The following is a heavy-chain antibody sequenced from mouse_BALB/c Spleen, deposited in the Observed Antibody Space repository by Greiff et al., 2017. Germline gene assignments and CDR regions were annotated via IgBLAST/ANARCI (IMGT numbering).Heavy chain of an antibody. Sequence: LQQPGSELVRPGASVKLSCKASGYTFTSYWMHWVKQRHGQGLEWIGNIYPGSGSTNYDEKFKSKGTLTVDTSSSTAYMHLSSLTSEDSAVYYCTREGEEAMDDWGQGTSVTVSS. CDR3: TREGEEAMDD. V-gene: IGHV1S22*01. CDR1: GYTFTSYW. CDR2: IYPGSGST. J-gene: IGHJ4*01.